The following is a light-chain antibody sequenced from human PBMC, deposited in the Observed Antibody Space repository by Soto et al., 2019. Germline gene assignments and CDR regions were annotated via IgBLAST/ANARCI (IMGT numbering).Light chain of an antibody. J-gene: IGLJ1*01. CDR2: DVN. CDR3: SSYTSSSTYV. Sequence: QSVLTQPPSVSGSPGQSVAISCTGTSSDVGNSNGVSWYHQPPGTAPKLMIYDVNNRPSGVPDRFSGSKSGNTASLTISGFQFEEGGDYYGSSYTSSSTYVYETGTKVTVL. CDR1: SSDVGNSNG. V-gene: IGLV2-18*02.